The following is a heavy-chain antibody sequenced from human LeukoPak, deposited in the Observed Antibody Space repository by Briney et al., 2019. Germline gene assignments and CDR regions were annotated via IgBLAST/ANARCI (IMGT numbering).Heavy chain of an antibody. Sequence: SETLSLTCAVYGGSFSGYYWSWIRQPPGKGLEWIGEINHSGSTNYNPSLKSRVTISVNTSKNQFSLKLSSVTAADTAVYYCARGYYYGSGSYYNGPNSCYFDYWGQGTLVTVSP. CDR1: GGSFSGYY. J-gene: IGHJ4*02. CDR3: ARGYYYGSGSYYNGPNSCYFDY. D-gene: IGHD3-10*01. CDR2: INHSGST. V-gene: IGHV4-34*01.